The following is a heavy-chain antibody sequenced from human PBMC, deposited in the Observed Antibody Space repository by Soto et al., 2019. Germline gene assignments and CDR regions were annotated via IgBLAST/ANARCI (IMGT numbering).Heavy chain of an antibody. V-gene: IGHV3-15*07. CDR2: IKSKTDGGTT. J-gene: IGHJ6*02. CDR3: TTDYVEVVPAAYYYYGMDV. D-gene: IGHD2-2*01. CDR1: GFTFSNAW. Sequence: PGGSLRLSCAASGFTFSNAWMNWVRQAPGKGLEWVGRIKSKTDGGTTDYAAPVKGRFTISRDDSKNTLYLQMNSLKTEDTAVYYCTTDYVEVVPAAYYYYGMDVWGQGTTVTVSS.